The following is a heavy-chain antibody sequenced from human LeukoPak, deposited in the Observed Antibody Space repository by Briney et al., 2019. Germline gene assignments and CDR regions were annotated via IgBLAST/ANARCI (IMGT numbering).Heavy chain of an antibody. J-gene: IGHJ1*01. D-gene: IGHD2-2*01. CDR3: ATYSSSNGREFQY. CDR1: GFIFSNYW. Sequence: GGSLRLSCEGSGFIFSNYWMSWVRQAPGKGLEWVANIRQHGSETYYGDSVKGRFTISRDNAKNSLYLQMSSLRAEDTAVYYCATYSSSNGREFQYWGQGTLVTVSS. V-gene: IGHV3-7*01. CDR2: IRQHGSET.